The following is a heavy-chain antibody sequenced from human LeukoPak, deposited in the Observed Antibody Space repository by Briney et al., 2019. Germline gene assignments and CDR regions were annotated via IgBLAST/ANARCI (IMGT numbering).Heavy chain of an antibody. V-gene: IGHV4-39*07. CDR3: ARMEVGATHDY. J-gene: IGHJ4*02. CDR1: GGSISSSSYY. Sequence: SETLSLTCTVSGGSISSSSYYWGWIRQPPGKGLEWIGSIYYSGSTYYNPSLKSRVTISVDTSKNQFSLKLSSVTAADTAVYYCARMEVGATHDYWGQGTLVTVSS. CDR2: IYYSGST. D-gene: IGHD1-26*01.